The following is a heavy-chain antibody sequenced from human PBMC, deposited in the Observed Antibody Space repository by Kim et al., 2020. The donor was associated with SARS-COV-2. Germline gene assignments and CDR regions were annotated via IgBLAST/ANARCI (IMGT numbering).Heavy chain of an antibody. CDR1: GGSISDYY. J-gene: IGHJ3*02. V-gene: IGHV4-59*13. D-gene: IGHD1-7*01. Sequence: SETLSLTCTVSGGSISDYYWNWIRQPPGKGLEWIGYMYNSGSTKSNPSLKSRVTISLDTSKNQFSLKLTSVTAADTAVYYCATDLLGWDYLVSGTVWGAFDIWGQGTMVTVSS. CDR3: ATDLLGWDYLVSGTVWGAFDI. CDR2: MYNSGST.